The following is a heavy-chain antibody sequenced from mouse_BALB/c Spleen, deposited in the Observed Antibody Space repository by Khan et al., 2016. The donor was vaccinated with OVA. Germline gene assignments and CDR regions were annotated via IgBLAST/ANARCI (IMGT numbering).Heavy chain of an antibody. CDR2: INPHIGET. D-gene: IGHD1-1*01. V-gene: IGHV1-20*02. J-gene: IGHJ2*01. Sequence: VQLKESGPELVKPGASVKISCKASGYSFTGYFMNWVMQSHGKSLEWIGRINPHIGETFYNQKFTGQATLTVDESSSTAHLELRSLASEDSAVYYCARVYRSDLDYWGQGTTLTVSS. CDR3: ARVYRSDLDY. CDR1: GYSFTGYF.